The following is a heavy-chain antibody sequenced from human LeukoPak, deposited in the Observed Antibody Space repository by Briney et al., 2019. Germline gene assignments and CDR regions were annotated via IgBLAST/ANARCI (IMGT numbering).Heavy chain of an antibody. CDR2: FTYSGGA. CDR3: AKASSSGYYFFDY. CDR1: GFTFSSYG. D-gene: IGHD3-22*01. J-gene: IGHJ4*02. V-gene: IGHV3-23*01. Sequence: GGSLRLSCAASGFTFSSYGMSWVRQAPGKGLEWVSGFTYSGGAYNADSVKGRFTISRDNSKNTLYLQMNSLRAEDTAVYYCAKASSSGYYFFDYWGQGTLVTVSA.